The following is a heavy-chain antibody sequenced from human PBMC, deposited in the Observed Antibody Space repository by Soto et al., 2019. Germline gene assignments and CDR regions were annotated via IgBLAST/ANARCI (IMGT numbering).Heavy chain of an antibody. Sequence: QVQLVESGGGVGQPGSSLRLSCEASGFTFSMYGMHWVRQAPGKGLEWVGVIYSDGSHQYYGDSVKGRFTISRDNSNKMVYLQMTGLRLDDSALYYCARDRRVIPDADMDYWGQGVLVTVSS. D-gene: IGHD2-21*01. CDR1: GFTFSMYG. CDR3: ARDRRVIPDADMDY. CDR2: IYSDGSHQ. J-gene: IGHJ4*02. V-gene: IGHV3-30*03.